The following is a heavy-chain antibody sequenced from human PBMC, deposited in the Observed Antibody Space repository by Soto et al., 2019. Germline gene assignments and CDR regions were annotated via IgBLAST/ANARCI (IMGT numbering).Heavy chain of an antibody. V-gene: IGHV3-53*02. CDR2: IYHGGST. J-gene: IGHJ6*02. CDR3: ARTLGYCTQGICYGYHYYGMDV. Sequence: EEQLVETGGGLIQPGGSLRLSCAASDFTVSTNYMSWVRQAPGKGLEWVSVIYHGGSTYYADSVKGRFTISRDHSKNTLYLQMNSLRAEDTAVYYCARTLGYCTQGICYGYHYYGMDVWGQGTTVTVSS. CDR1: DFTVSTNY. D-gene: IGHD2-8*01.